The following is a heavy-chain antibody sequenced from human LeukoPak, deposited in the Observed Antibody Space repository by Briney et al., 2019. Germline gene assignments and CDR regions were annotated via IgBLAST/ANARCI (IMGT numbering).Heavy chain of an antibody. J-gene: IGHJ4*02. CDR1: GFTFSSYG. CDR2: ISYDGSNK. V-gene: IGHV3-30*03. D-gene: IGHD5-12*01. CDR3: ARLKRGYSGYDNRGYYFDY. Sequence: GGSLRLSCAASGFTFSSYGMHWVRQAPGKGLEWVAVISYDGSNKYYADSVKGRFTISRDNSKNTLYLQMNSLRAEDTAVYYCARLKRGYSGYDNRGYYFDYWGQGTLVTVSS.